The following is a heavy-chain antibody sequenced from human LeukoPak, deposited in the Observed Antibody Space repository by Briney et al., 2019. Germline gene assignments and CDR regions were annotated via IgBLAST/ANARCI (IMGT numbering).Heavy chain of an antibody. CDR3: ARERRIYYYGMDV. J-gene: IGHJ6*02. CDR1: GFTVSSNY. V-gene: IGHV3-66*01. CDR2: IYSGGST. Sequence: GVLRLSCAASGFTVSSNYMSWVRQAPGKGLEWVSVIYSGGSTYYADSVKGRFTISRDNSKNTLYLQMNSLRAEDTAVYYCARERRIYYYGMDVWGQGTTVTVSS.